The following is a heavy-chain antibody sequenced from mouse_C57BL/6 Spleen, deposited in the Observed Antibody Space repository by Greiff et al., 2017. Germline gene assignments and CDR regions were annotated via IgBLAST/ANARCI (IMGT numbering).Heavy chain of an antibody. CDR1: GFTFSDYG. CDR3: ARKAGTVFDY. J-gene: IGHJ2*01. V-gene: IGHV5-17*01. Sequence: DVQLVESGGGLVKPGGSLKLSCAASGFTFSDYGMHWVRQAPEKGLEWVAYISSGSSTIYYADTVKGRFTISSDNAKNTLFLQMTSLRSEDTAMYYCARKAGTVFDYWGQGTTLTVSS. CDR2: ISSGSSTI. D-gene: IGHD4-1*01.